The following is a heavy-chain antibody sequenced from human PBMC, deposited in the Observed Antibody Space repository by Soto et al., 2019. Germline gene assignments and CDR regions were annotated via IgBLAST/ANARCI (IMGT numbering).Heavy chain of an antibody. V-gene: IGHV4-4*02. CDR2: IYHSGST. J-gene: IGHJ6*02. D-gene: IGHD5-18*01. CDR1: GGSISSSNW. Sequence: QVQLQESGPGLVKPSGTLSLTCAVSGGSISSSNWWSWVRQPPGKGLEWIGEIYHSGSTNYNPSLKSRVIRSVDKSKNKFSLPLSSVTAADTAVYYCARDTRGYSYGSPGYYYYGMDVWGQGPTVTVSS. CDR3: ARDTRGYSYGSPGYYYYGMDV.